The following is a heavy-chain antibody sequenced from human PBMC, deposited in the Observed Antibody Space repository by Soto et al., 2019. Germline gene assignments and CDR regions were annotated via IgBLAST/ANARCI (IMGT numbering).Heavy chain of an antibody. D-gene: IGHD3-22*01. Sequence: QVQLVESGGGLVKPGGSRRVSCAASGFIFSDYYMSWIRQAPGKGLEWVSYSASSGSPIYYADSVKGRFTISRDNARKSMYLQRSSLRAEDTAVYYCARVVVTGSWMVPYRMAVWGQGTTVTVSS. CDR1: GFIFSDYY. CDR3: ARVVVTGSWMVPYRMAV. V-gene: IGHV3-11*01. J-gene: IGHJ6*02. CDR2: SASSGSPI.